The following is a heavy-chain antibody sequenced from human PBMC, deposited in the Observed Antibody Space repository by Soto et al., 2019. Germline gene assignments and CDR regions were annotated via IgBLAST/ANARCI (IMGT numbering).Heavy chain of an antibody. CDR3: AKKDVSSSSVYYYGMDV. Sequence: GGSLRLSCAASGFTFSSYGMHWVRQAPGKGLEWVAVISYDGSNKYYADSVKGRFTISRDNSKNTLYLQMNSLRAEDTAVYYCAKKDVSSSSVYYYGMDVWGQGTTVTVSS. D-gene: IGHD6-6*01. V-gene: IGHV3-30*18. CDR2: ISYDGSNK. J-gene: IGHJ6*02. CDR1: GFTFSSYG.